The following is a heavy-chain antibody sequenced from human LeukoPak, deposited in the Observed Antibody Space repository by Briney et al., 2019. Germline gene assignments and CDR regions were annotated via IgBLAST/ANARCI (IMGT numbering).Heavy chain of an antibody. D-gene: IGHD5-24*01. CDR3: ARKEILYYYGMDV. Sequence: PGRSLRLSCAASGFTFSRYAMHWVRQAPGKGLEWVAVISYDGSNKYYADSVKGRFTISRDNSKNTLYLQMNSLRAEDTAVYYCARKEILYYYGMDVWGQGTTVTVSS. V-gene: IGHV3-30*04. J-gene: IGHJ6*02. CDR1: GFTFSRYA. CDR2: ISYDGSNK.